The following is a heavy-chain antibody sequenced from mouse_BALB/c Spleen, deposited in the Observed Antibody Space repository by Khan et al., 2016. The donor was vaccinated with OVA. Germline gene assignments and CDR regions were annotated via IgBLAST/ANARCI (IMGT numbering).Heavy chain of an antibody. CDR3: TRHGYVAWFTY. V-gene: IGHV1S135*01. J-gene: IGHJ3*01. Sequence: VQLQQSGPELMKPGASVKISCKASGYSFTSYYIHWLMQSHGKSLEWIGYIDPFSGGTTYNQKFKGKATLTVDKSSSTAYIHHSNLTSEDSAVYYGTRHGYVAWFTYWGQGTLVTVSA. D-gene: IGHD2-2*01. CDR1: GYSFTSYY. CDR2: IDPFSGGT.